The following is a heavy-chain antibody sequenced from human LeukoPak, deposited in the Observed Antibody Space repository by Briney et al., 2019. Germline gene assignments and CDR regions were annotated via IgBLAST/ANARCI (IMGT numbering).Heavy chain of an antibody. J-gene: IGHJ4*02. CDR2: IYAGGST. Sequence: GGSLRLSCAASGFTVSSNYITWVRQAPGKVLEWVSVIYAGGSTYYTDSVKGRFTISRDNSKNTIYLQMNSLRPEDTAVYYCAREPFYYDGPGYFDFWGQGTLVTVSS. CDR3: AREPFYYDGPGYFDF. V-gene: IGHV3-66*01. D-gene: IGHD3-22*01. CDR1: GFTVSSNY.